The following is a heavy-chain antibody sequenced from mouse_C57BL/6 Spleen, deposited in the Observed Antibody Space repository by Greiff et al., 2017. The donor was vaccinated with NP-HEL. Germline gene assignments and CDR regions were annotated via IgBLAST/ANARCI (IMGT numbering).Heavy chain of an antibody. CDR3: AAQAFAY. D-gene: IGHD3-2*02. V-gene: IGHV1-69*01. J-gene: IGHJ3*01. Sequence: QVQLQQPGAELVMPGASVKLSCKASGYTFTSYWMHWVKQRPGQGLEWIGEIDPSDSYTNYNQKFKGKSTLTVDKSSSTAYMQLSSLTSEDSAVYYCAAQAFAYWGQGTLVTVSA. CDR2: IDPSDSYT. CDR1: GYTFTSYW.